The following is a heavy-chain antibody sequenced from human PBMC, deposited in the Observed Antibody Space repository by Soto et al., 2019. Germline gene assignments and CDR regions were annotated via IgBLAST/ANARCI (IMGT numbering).Heavy chain of an antibody. CDR1: GFSLSTGGVG. CDR2: IYWDDVK. V-gene: IGHV2-5*02. J-gene: IGHJ4*02. CDR3: ARNGSGDYALDY. Sequence: QITLKESGPTLVKPTQTLTLTCTLSGFSLSTGGVGVGWNRQSPGKALEWLAVIYWDDVKHYSPSLERRLTITKDTSESEVVLTMTNMDPVDTAIYYCARNGSGDYALDYWGQGTWVTVSS. D-gene: IGHD4-17*01.